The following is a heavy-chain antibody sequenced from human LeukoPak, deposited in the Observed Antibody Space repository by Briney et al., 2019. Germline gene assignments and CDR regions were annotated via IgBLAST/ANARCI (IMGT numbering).Heavy chain of an antibody. CDR1: GFTLSNYN. D-gene: IGHD3-10*01. V-gene: IGHV3-48*02. Sequence: PGGSLRLSCIASGFTLSNYNMNWVRQAPGKGLEWVSYISSTSTIYYADSVRGRFTISRDNAKNSLYLQMNSLRDEDTAVYFCARDLDDSGSYHDYWGQGTLVTVSS. CDR3: ARDLDDSGSYHDY. J-gene: IGHJ4*02. CDR2: ISSTSTI.